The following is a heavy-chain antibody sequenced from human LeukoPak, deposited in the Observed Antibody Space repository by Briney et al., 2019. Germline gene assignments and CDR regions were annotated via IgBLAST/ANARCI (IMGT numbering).Heavy chain of an antibody. V-gene: IGHV3-49*03. Sequence: GGSRRLSCTASGFTFGDYAMSWFRQAPGEGLEWVGFIRSKAHGGTTEYAASVKGRFTISRDDSKSIAYLQMDSLKTEDTAVYYCTRAGRYCSGGSCYSFYWGQGTLVTVSS. CDR2: IRSKAHGGTT. CDR1: GFTFGDYA. J-gene: IGHJ4*02. CDR3: TRAGRYCSGGSCYSFY. D-gene: IGHD2-15*01.